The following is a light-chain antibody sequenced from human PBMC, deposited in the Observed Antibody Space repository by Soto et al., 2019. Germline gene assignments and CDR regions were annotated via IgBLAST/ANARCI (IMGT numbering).Light chain of an antibody. CDR1: QSLTSSY. Sequence: EIVLTQSPGTLSLSPGERATLSCRASQSLTSSYLAWYQQKPGQAPRLLIYGASSRATGIPDRFTGSGSGTDFTLTISRLEPEDFAVYYCQQYHGSPRTFGQGTKVEIK. J-gene: IGKJ1*01. CDR2: GAS. V-gene: IGKV3-20*01. CDR3: QQYHGSPRT.